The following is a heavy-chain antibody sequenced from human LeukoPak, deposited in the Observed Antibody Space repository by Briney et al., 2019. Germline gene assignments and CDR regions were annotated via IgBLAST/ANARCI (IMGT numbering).Heavy chain of an antibody. CDR3: ARDRILFWRSGYYFDY. CDR1: GGSISSYY. CDR2: IYTSGST. J-gene: IGHJ4*02. V-gene: IGHV4-4*07. D-gene: IGHD3-10*02. Sequence: SETLSLTCTVSGGSISSYYWSWIRQPAGKGLEWIGRIYTSGSTNYNPSLKSRVTMSVDTSKNQFSLKLSSMTAADTAVYYCARDRILFWRSGYYFDYWGQGTLVTVSS.